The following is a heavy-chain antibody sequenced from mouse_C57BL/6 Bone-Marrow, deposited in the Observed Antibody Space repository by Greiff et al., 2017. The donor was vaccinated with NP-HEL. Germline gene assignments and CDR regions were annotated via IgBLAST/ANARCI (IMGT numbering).Heavy chain of an antibody. Sequence: LEESGAELARPGASVKLSCKASGYTFTSYGISWVKQRTGQGLEWIGEIYPRSGNTYYNEKFKGKATLTADKSSSTAYMELRSLTSEDSAVYFCARRYDYDHWYFDVWGTGTTVTVSS. J-gene: IGHJ1*03. CDR1: GYTFTSYG. D-gene: IGHD2-4*01. CDR3: ARRYDYDHWYFDV. CDR2: IYPRSGNT. V-gene: IGHV1-81*01.